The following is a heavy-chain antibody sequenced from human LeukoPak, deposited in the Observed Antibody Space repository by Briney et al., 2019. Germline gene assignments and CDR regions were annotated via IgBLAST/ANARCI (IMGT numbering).Heavy chain of an antibody. J-gene: IGHJ5*02. CDR3: VRGAPIRVTGAATFDP. CDR2: INAGNGNI. Sequence: ASVKVSCETSGYTFTTYAIHWVRQAPGQRLEWMGWINAGNGNIKYSQKFQGRVTITRDTSASTAYMELSSLRSEDTAVYYCVRGAPIRVTGAATFDPWGQGTLVTVSS. V-gene: IGHV1-3*01. CDR1: GYTFTTYA. D-gene: IGHD6-19*01.